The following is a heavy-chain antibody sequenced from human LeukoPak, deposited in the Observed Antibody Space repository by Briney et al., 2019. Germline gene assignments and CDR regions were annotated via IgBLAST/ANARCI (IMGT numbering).Heavy chain of an antibody. V-gene: IGHV3-20*01. D-gene: IGHD3-22*01. Sequence: GGSLRLSCAASGFTFSNYWMSWVRQAPGKGLEWVSGINWNGGSTGYADSVKGRFTISRDNAKNSLYLQMNSLRAEDTALYHCARRLNYYDSSGTEGYYFDYWGQGTLVTVSS. CDR1: GFTFSNYW. CDR2: INWNGGST. J-gene: IGHJ4*02. CDR3: ARRLNYYDSSGTEGYYFDY.